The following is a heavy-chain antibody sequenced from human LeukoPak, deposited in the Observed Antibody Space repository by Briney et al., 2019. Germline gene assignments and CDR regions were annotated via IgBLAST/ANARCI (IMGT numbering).Heavy chain of an antibody. CDR2: IYYSGST. V-gene: IGHV4-59*01. CDR1: GGSISSYY. J-gene: IGHJ4*02. CDR3: ARDLGRNGDFDY. Sequence: SETVSLTCTVSGGSISSYYWSWIRQPPGKGLEWIGYIYYSGSTNYNPSLKSRVTISVDTSKNQFSLKLSSVTAADTAVYYCARDLGRNGDFDYRGQGTLVTVSS. D-gene: IGHD4-17*01.